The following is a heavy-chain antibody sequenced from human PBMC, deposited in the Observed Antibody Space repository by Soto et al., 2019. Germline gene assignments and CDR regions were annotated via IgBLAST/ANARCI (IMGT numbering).Heavy chain of an antibody. Sequence: PGGSLRLSCAASGFTFSSYAMSWVRQAPGKGLEWVSAISGSGINTYYADSVKGRFTISRDNSKNTLYLQMNSLRAEDTAVYYCAKDFGSSSSVPFDYWGQGTLVTVSS. V-gene: IGHV3-23*01. CDR1: GFTFSSYA. J-gene: IGHJ4*02. D-gene: IGHD6-6*01. CDR3: AKDFGSSSSVPFDY. CDR2: ISGSGINT.